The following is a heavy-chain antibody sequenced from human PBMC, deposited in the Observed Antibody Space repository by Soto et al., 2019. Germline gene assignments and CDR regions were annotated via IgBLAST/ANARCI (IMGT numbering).Heavy chain of an antibody. CDR1: GGTFSSYA. CDR2: IIPIFGTA. D-gene: IGHD6-19*01. Sequence: QVQLVQSGAEVKKPGSSVKVSCKASGGTFSSYAISWVRQXPGQGLEWMGGIIPIFGTANYAQKFQGRVTXXADXXXXXAYXEXXXXXXXXTAXYYCAREVVAGNNWFDPWGQGTLVTVSS. J-gene: IGHJ5*02. CDR3: AREVVAGNNWFDP. V-gene: IGHV1-69*12.